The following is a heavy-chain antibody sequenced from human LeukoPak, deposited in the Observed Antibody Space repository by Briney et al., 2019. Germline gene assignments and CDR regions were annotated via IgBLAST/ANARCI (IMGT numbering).Heavy chain of an antibody. Sequence: GGSLRLSCAASGFTFSSYAMHWVRQAPGKGLEWVAVISYDGSNKYYADSVKGRFTISRDNSKNTLYLQMNSLRAEDTALYFCARDDPPEWYFDYWGQGTLVTVSS. D-gene: IGHD3-3*01. CDR2: ISYDGSNK. V-gene: IGHV3-30*04. CDR1: GFTFSSYA. J-gene: IGHJ4*02. CDR3: ARDDPPEWYFDY.